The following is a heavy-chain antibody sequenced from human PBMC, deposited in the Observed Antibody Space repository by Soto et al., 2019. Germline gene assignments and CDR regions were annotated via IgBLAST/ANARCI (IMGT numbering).Heavy chain of an antibody. V-gene: IGHV1-18*01. CDR3: ARVGATEDYYYYGMDV. J-gene: IGHJ6*02. D-gene: IGHD5-12*01. CDR1: GYTFTSYG. CDR2: ISAYNGNT. Sequence: QVQLVQSGAEVKKPGASVKVSCKASGYTFTSYGISWVRQAPGQGLEWMGWISAYNGNTNYAQKLQGRVTMTTDTSKSTAYMKLRSLRSDDTAVYYCARVGATEDYYYYGMDVWGQGTTVTVSS.